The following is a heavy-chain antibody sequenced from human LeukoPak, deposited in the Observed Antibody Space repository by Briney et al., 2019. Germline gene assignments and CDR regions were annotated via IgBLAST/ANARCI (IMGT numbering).Heavy chain of an antibody. D-gene: IGHD3-9*01. CDR2: IYHSGST. CDR1: GYSISSGYY. V-gene: IGHV4-38-2*02. CDR3: ARTILTGYYYFDY. Sequence: PSETLSLTCTVSGYSISSGYYWGWIRQPPGKGLEWIGSIYHSGSTYYNPSLKSRVTISVDTSKNQFSLKLSSVTAADTAVYYCARTILTGYYYFDYWGQGTLVTVSS. J-gene: IGHJ4*02.